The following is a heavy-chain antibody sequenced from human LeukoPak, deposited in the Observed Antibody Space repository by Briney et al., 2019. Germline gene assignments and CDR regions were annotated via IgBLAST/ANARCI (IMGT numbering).Heavy chain of an antibody. J-gene: IGHJ4*02. Sequence: GGSLRLSCAAFGFTFRNHAMNWVRQTPGKGLEWVSTISGRDHTTYYADSVKGRFTISRDNSKNTLYLQTNSLRAEDTAVYYCAKGGGFGDYGSYYFDYWGQGTLVTVSS. CDR2: ISGRDHTT. CDR1: GFTFRNHA. D-gene: IGHD4-17*01. V-gene: IGHV3-23*01. CDR3: AKGGGFGDYGSYYFDY.